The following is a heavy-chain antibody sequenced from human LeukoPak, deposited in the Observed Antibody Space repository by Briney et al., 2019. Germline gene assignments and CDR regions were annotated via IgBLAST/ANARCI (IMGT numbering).Heavy chain of an antibody. CDR3: ARHALVGIVVVPAANGFDY. CDR2: INHSGST. J-gene: IGHJ4*02. D-gene: IGHD2-2*01. V-gene: IGHV4-34*01. Sequence: PSETLSLTCAVYGGSFSDHYWSWIRQPPGKGLERIGEINHSGSTNYNPSLKSRVTISVDTSKNQFSLKLSSVTAADTAVYYCARHALVGIVVVPAANGFDYWGQGTLVTVSS. CDR1: GGSFSDHY.